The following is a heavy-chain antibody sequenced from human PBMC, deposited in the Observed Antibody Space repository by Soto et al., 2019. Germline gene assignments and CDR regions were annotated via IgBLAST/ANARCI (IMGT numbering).Heavy chain of an antibody. CDR2: IYWDGFK. Sequence: QITLKESGPTLVKPTQTLTLTCTVSGFSLSTRGVGVGWIRQPPGKALEGLALIYWDGFKHYSPSLESKLTSREDTAKNQVVLTMTNMDPVDTATYYCAHKGGGDRILDYWGPGTLVTVSS. D-gene: IGHD3-16*01. V-gene: IGHV2-5*02. CDR3: AHKGGGDRILDY. CDR1: GFSLSTRGVG. J-gene: IGHJ4*02.